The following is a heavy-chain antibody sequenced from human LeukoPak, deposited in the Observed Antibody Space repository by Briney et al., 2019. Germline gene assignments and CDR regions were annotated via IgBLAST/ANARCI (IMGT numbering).Heavy chain of an antibody. J-gene: IGHJ4*01. V-gene: IGHV3-30*03. CDR2: ISYDGSNK. Sequence: GGSLRLSCAASGFTFSSYGMHWVRQAPGKGLEWVAVISYDGSNKYYADSVKGRFTISRDNAKNSLYLQMNSLRAEDTAVYYCARDHSPLSTMIVVVRYFDYWGQGTLVTVSS. CDR3: ARDHSPLSTMIVVVRYFDY. CDR1: GFTFSSYG. D-gene: IGHD3-22*01.